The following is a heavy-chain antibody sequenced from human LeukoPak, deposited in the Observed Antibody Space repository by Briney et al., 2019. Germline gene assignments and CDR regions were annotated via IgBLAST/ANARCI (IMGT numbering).Heavy chain of an antibody. J-gene: IGHJ3*02. Sequence: PGRSLRLSCAASGFTFSSYGMHWVRQAPGKGLEWVAVISYDGSNKYYADSVKGRFTISRDNSKNTLYLQMNSLRAEDTAVYYCAKESSSWYALGAFDIWGQGTMVTVSS. D-gene: IGHD6-13*01. CDR1: GFTFSSYG. V-gene: IGHV3-30*18. CDR3: AKESSSWYALGAFDI. CDR2: ISYDGSNK.